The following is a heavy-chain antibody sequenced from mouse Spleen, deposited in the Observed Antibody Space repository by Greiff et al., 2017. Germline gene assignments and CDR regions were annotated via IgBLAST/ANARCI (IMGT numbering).Heavy chain of an antibody. J-gene: IGHJ4*01. CDR1: GFTFSDYY. CDR3: ARASTENYAMDY. D-gene: IGHD1-1*01. V-gene: IGHV5-16*01. CDR2: INYDGSST. Sequence: EVQLVESEGGLVQPGSSMKLSCTASGFTFSDYYMAWVRQVPEKGLEWVANINYDGSSTYYLDSLKSRFIISRDNAKNILYLQMSSLKSEDTATYYCARASTENYAMDYWGQGTSVTVSS.